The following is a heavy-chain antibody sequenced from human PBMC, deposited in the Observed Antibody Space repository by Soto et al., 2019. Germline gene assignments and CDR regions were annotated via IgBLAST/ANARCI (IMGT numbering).Heavy chain of an antibody. CDR2: IYYSGST. Sequence: SETLSLTCTVAGGSISSYYWSWIRQPPGKGLEWIGYIYYSGSTNYNPSLKSRVTISVDTSKNQFSLKLTSVTAADTAVYYCARDKITGLFDYWGQGTLVTVSS. CDR1: GGSISSYY. J-gene: IGHJ4*02. CDR3: ARDKITGLFDY. V-gene: IGHV4-59*12. D-gene: IGHD2-8*02.